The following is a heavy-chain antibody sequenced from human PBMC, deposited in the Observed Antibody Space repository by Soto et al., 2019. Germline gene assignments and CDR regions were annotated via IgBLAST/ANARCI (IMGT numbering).Heavy chain of an antibody. CDR2: IIPILGIA. D-gene: IGHD2-2*01. CDR3: ARELPIVVVPADTRVYYYYYMAV. Sequence: SVKVSCKASGGTFSSYTISWVRQAPGQGLEWMGRIIPILGIANYAQKFQGRVTITADKSTSTAYMELSSLRSEDTAVYYCARELPIVVVPADTRVYYYYYMAVWGKGTTVTVSS. J-gene: IGHJ6*03. V-gene: IGHV1-69*04. CDR1: GGTFSSYT.